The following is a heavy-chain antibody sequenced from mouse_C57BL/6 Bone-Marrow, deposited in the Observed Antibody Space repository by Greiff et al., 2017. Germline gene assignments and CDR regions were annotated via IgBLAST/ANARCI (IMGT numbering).Heavy chain of an antibody. CDR3: TPYCYGNSYTY. CDR1: AYTFTDYE. D-gene: IGHD1-1*01. V-gene: IGHV1-15*01. J-gene: IGHJ3*01. Sequence: QVQLQQSGAELVRPGASVTLSCKASAYTFTDYEMHWVKQTPVHGLEWIGAIDPETGGTAYNQKFTGKAILTADKSSSTAYMELRSLTSEDSSVYYCTPYCYGNSYTYWGQGTLVTVSA. CDR2: IDPETGGT.